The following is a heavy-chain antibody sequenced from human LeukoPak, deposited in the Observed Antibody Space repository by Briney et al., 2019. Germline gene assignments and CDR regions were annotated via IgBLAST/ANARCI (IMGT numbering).Heavy chain of an antibody. V-gene: IGHV1-18*01. Sequence: ASVKVSCKASGYTFTSYGISWVRQAPGQGLEWMGWISGYNGNTNYAQKLQGRVTMTTDTSTSTAYMELRSLRSDDTAAYYCARDVIVGATNDYWGQGTLVTVSS. CDR2: ISGYNGNT. J-gene: IGHJ4*02. D-gene: IGHD1-26*01. CDR3: ARDVIVGATNDY. CDR1: GYTFTSYG.